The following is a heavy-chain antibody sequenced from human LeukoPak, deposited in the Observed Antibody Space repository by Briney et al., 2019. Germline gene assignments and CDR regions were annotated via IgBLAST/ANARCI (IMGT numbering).Heavy chain of an antibody. CDR1: GYTFTDTG. Sequence: ASVKVSCKASGYTFTDTGISWVRQAPGQGLEWMGWISAYSGNTNYAQMFQGRVTMTTDTSTSTAYMELRSLRSDDTAVYYCARGIIIGTTAYKYWSQGTLVAVSS. CDR2: ISAYSGNT. CDR3: ARGIIIGTTAYKY. D-gene: IGHD1-20*01. V-gene: IGHV1-18*04. J-gene: IGHJ4*02.